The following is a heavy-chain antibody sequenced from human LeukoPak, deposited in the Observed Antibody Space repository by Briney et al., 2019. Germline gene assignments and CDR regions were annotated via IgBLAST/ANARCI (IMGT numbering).Heavy chain of an antibody. J-gene: IGHJ4*02. CDR2: ISSSSSYI. V-gene: IGHV3-21*01. Sequence: GGSLRLSCAASEFTFSNYGMHWVRQAPGKGLEWVSSISSSSSYIYYAESLKGRFTISRDNAKNSLYLQMDSLRTDDTAMYYCARDFGITWAQYYFDYRGQGTLVTVSS. CDR3: ARDFGITWAQYYFDY. D-gene: IGHD3-10*01. CDR1: EFTFSNYG.